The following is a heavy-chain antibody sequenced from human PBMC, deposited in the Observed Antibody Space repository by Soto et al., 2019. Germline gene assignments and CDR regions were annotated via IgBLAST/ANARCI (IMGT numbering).Heavy chain of an antibody. CDR2: MSSYSSYA. Sequence: GSLRLSCAASGFIFSNYYMTWIRQAPGKGLEYISYMSSYSSYANCADSVKGRFTISRDNAKNSLYLQMNSLRADDTAVYFCARPLFAGDDYYYGMDVWGQGTTVTVSS. CDR3: ARPLFAGDDYYYGMDV. D-gene: IGHD3-16*01. J-gene: IGHJ6*02. CDR1: GFIFSNYY. V-gene: IGHV3-11*06.